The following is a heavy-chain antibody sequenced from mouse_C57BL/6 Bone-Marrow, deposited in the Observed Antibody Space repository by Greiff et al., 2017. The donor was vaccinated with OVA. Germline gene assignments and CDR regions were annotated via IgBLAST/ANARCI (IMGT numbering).Heavy chain of an antibody. D-gene: IGHD2-4*01. J-gene: IGHJ3*01. CDR2: IHPNSGST. Sequence: QVQLQQPGAELVKPGASVKLSCKASGYTFTSYWMHWVKQRPGQGLEWIGMIHPNSGSTNYNEKFKSKATLTVDKSSRTAYMQLSSLTSEDSAVYYCARGGYYDYDGFAYWGQGTLVTVSA. CDR3: ARGGYYDYDGFAY. V-gene: IGHV1-64*01. CDR1: GYTFTSYW.